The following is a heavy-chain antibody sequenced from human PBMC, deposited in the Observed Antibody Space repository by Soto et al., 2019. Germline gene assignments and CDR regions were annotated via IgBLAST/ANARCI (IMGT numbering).Heavy chain of an antibody. CDR3: GRPFYDYLDN. V-gene: IGHV5-51*01. CDR1: GYSFTNYW. Sequence: GESLKISCKASGYSFTNYWIGWVRQMPGKGLEWVGIIYPGDSDARYSPSFQGQVTISVDKSINTAYLQWSSLKASDTAMYYCGRPFYDYLDNWGRGTLVTVSS. J-gene: IGHJ4*02. D-gene: IGHD3-16*01. CDR2: IYPGDSDA.